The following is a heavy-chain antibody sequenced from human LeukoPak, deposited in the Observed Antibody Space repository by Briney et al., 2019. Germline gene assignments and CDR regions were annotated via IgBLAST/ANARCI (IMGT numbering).Heavy chain of an antibody. J-gene: IGHJ4*02. V-gene: IGHV1-69*04. Sequence: RASVKVSCKASGGTFSSYAISWVRQAPGQGLEWVGRIIPILGIANYAQKFQVRVTITAGKSTSTAYMELSSLRSEDTAVYYCARHDFWSGYGYWGQGTLVTVSS. CDR3: ARHDFWSGYGY. CDR1: GGTFSSYA. D-gene: IGHD3-3*01. CDR2: IIPILGIA.